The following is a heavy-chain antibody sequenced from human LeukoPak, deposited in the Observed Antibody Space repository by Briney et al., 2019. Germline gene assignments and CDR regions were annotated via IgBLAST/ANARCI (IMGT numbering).Heavy chain of an antibody. Sequence: SETLSLTCTVSGGSISGYYWSWIRQPAGKGLEWIGRIYTSGSANYNPSLKSRVTMSVDTSKNQFSLQLNSVTPEDTAVYYCARGYPVFDYWGQGTLVTVSS. D-gene: IGHD3-16*02. J-gene: IGHJ4*02. CDR2: IYTSGSA. V-gene: IGHV4-4*07. CDR1: GGSISGYY. CDR3: ARGYPVFDY.